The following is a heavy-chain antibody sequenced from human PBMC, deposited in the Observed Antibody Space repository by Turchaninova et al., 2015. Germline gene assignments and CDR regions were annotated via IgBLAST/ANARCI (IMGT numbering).Heavy chain of an antibody. CDR2: ITPDSGKR. CDR3: VRGWDGTKLDP. D-gene: IGHD1-26*01. Sequence: VQLVQSGGEVKTPGASMKVSCQASGYSFITYGISWVRQAPGQGLEWMGWITPDSGKRNDAETFQDRERVSQETSTNTINMGLRSRRNDDTAVYYWVRGWDGTKLDPWGQGTLVNVSS. J-gene: IGHJ5*02. CDR1: GYSFITYG. V-gene: IGHV1-18*01.